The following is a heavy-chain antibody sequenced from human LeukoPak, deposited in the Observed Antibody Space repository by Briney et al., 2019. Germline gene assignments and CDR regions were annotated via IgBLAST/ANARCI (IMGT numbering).Heavy chain of an antibody. J-gene: IGHJ4*02. CDR1: GFTFSSYA. Sequence: GGSLRLSCAASGFTFSSYAMSWDRQAPGKGLEWVSAISGSGGSTYYADSVKGRFTISRDNSKNMLYLQMNSLRAEDTAVYYCAKDPAMANEYYFDYWGQGTLVTVSS. CDR2: ISGSGGST. CDR3: AKDPAMANEYYFDY. V-gene: IGHV3-23*01. D-gene: IGHD5-18*01.